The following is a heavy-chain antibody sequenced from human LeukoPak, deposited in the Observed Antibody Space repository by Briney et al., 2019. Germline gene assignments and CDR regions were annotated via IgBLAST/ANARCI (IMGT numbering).Heavy chain of an antibody. CDR3: ARSLSGYDPLSAF. D-gene: IGHD5-12*01. CDR2: ITATSNTF. CDR1: GFPFTSYS. Sequence: GGSLRLSCEVSGFPFTSYSMPWVRQVPGKGLEGIAYITATSNTFYYADSVKGRFTISRDNARNSLFLQMHSLTFEDTAVYYCARSLSGYDPLSAFWGHGTLVTVS. V-gene: IGHV3-48*01. J-gene: IGHJ4*01.